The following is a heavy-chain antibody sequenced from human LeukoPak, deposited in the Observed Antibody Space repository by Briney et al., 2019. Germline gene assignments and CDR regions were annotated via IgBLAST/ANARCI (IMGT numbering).Heavy chain of an antibody. Sequence: GGSLRLSCGASGITFRNFWMSWVRQAPGKGLEWVGRIKSKTDGGTTDYAAPVKGRFTISRDDSKNTLYLQMNSLKTEDTAVYYCTGLSRYYYGSGIVYWGQGTLVTVSS. V-gene: IGHV3-15*01. CDR3: TGLSRYYYGSGIVY. CDR2: IKSKTDGGTT. D-gene: IGHD3-10*01. CDR1: GITFRNFW. J-gene: IGHJ4*02.